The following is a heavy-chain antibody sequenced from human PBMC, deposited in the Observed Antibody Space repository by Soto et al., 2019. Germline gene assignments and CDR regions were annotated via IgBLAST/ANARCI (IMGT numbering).Heavy chain of an antibody. D-gene: IGHD2-15*01. CDR3: ARDKERYGYCSGGSCYSFDY. CDR2: IYYSGST. Sequence: SDTLSLTCTVSGGSISSSSYYWGWIRQPPGKGLEWIGSIYYSGSTYYNPSLKSRVTISVDTSKNQFSLKLSSVTAADTAVYYCARDKERYGYCSGGSCYSFDYWGQGTLVNVSS. CDR1: GGSISSSSYY. V-gene: IGHV4-39*02. J-gene: IGHJ4*02.